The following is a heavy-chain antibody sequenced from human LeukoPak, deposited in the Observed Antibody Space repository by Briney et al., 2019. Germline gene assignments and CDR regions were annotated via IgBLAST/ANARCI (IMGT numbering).Heavy chain of an antibody. V-gene: IGHV4-34*01. D-gene: IGHD3-22*01. CDR1: GGSFSGYY. CDR3: ARGRDYYDSPGYFDY. CDR2: INHSGST. Sequence: SETLSLTCAVSGGSFSGYYWSWIRQPPGKGLEWSGEINHSGSTNYNPSLKSRVTISVDTSKNQFSLKLSSVTAADTAVYYCARGRDYYDSPGYFDYWGQGTLVTVSS. J-gene: IGHJ4*02.